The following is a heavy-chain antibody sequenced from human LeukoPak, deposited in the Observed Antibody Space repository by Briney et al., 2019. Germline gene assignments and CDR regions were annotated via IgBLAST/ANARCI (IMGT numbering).Heavy chain of an antibody. CDR2: IYTSGST. V-gene: IGHV4-4*07. J-gene: IGHJ5*02. D-gene: IGHD6-6*01. Sequence: PSEXLSLTCTVSGGSISSYYWSWIRQPAGKGLEWIGRIYTSGSTKYKASLTSRGTMPVDTSKKKLSLTLSSVTAAATAVYYCAREDLVEQLGDNWFDPWGQGTLVTVSS. CDR3: AREDLVEQLGDNWFDP. CDR1: GGSISSYY.